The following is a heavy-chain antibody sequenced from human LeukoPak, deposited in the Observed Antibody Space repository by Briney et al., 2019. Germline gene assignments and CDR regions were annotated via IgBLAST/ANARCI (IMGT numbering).Heavy chain of an antibody. J-gene: IGHJ3*02. V-gene: IGHV4-38-2*02. CDR1: GYSISSGYY. Sequence: SETLSLTCTVSGYSISSGYYWGWIRQPPGKGLEWIGSIYHGGSTYYNPSLKSRVTTSVDTSKNQFFLKLSSVTAADTAVYYCARLAKLPVGGTAFEIWGQRTMVTAS. D-gene: IGHD1-26*01. CDR3: ARLAKLPVGGTAFEI. CDR2: IYHGGST.